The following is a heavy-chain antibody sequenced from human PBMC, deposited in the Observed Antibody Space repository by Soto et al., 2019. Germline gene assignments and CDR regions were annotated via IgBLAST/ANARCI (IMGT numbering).Heavy chain of an antibody. J-gene: IGHJ5*02. D-gene: IGHD3-9*01. Sequence: SETLSLTCTVSGGSVSSGGYYWSWIRHPPGKGLEWIGYIYYTGNTYYNPSLKSRGTISVDTSKNQFSLKLRSVTDADTAVYYCARVVLDSLTGNSFDPWGQGTPVTV. CDR3: ARVVLDSLTGNSFDP. CDR1: GGSVSSGGYY. V-gene: IGHV4-30-4*01. CDR2: IYYTGNT.